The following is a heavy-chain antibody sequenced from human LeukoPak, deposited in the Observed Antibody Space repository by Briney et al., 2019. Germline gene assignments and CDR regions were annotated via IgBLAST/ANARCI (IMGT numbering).Heavy chain of an antibody. CDR1: GYTFTGYY. CDR2: INPNSGGT. D-gene: IGHD3-9*01. Sequence: ASVKVSCKASGYTFTGYYMHWVRQAPGQGLEWMGWINPNSGGTNYAQKFQGWVTMTRDTSISTAYMELSRLRSDDTAVYYCASAQYYDVLTGYSPYRCFDPWGQGTLVTVSS. V-gene: IGHV1-2*04. CDR3: ASAQYYDVLTGYSPYRCFDP. J-gene: IGHJ5*02.